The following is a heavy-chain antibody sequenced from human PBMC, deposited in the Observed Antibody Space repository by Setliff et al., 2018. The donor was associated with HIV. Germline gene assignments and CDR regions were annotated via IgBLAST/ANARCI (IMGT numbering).Heavy chain of an antibody. D-gene: IGHD3-10*01. Sequence: PGGSLRLSCAVSGSTVSTNYMNWVRQAPGKGLQWVSVLYSSGYTQYADSVNGRFTISRDNSKNTLYLQMNSLRPEDTAVYYCARQAYDINMVRGVVAPRFHYYMDVWGKGTTVTVSS. V-gene: IGHV3-66*02. CDR2: LYSSGYT. CDR1: GSTVSTNY. CDR3: ARQAYDINMVRGVVAPRFHYYMDV. J-gene: IGHJ6*03.